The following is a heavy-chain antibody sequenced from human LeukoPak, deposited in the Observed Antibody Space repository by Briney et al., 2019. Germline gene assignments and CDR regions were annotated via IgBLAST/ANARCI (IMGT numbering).Heavy chain of an antibody. Sequence: ASVKVSCKASGYTFTGYYMHCVRQAPGQGLEWMGWINPNSGGTNYAQKFQGRVTMTRDTSISTAYMELSRLRSDDTAVYYCARDLEDIVVVVAAKSGDYWGQGTLVTVSS. D-gene: IGHD2-15*01. J-gene: IGHJ4*02. V-gene: IGHV1-2*02. CDR2: INPNSGGT. CDR3: ARDLEDIVVVVAAKSGDY. CDR1: GYTFTGYY.